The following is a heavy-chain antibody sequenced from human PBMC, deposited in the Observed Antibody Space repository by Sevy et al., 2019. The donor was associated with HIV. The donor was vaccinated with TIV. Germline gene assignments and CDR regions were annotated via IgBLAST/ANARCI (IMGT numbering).Heavy chain of an antibody. Sequence: ASVKVSCKASGYTFTNYEINWVRQATGQGLEWMGWMNPNSGKTGYAPQFHGRVTMTRNTSLNIAYMELSSLRSDDTAVYYCARDEQGPYYYGSGNMGHWGQGTLVTVSS. D-gene: IGHD3-10*01. J-gene: IGHJ4*02. CDR1: GYTFTNYE. CDR2: MNPNSGKT. V-gene: IGHV1-8*01. CDR3: ARDEQGPYYYGSGNMGH.